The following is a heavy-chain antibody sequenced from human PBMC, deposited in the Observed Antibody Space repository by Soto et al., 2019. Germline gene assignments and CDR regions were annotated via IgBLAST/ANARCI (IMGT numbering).Heavy chain of an antibody. Sequence: EVQLVQSGAEVKKPGESLKISCKGSGYTFSNYWIGWVRQMPGKGLEWMGNIYPGDSDARYSPSFGGQVTFSADKSSNIVYLQLNSLKASDTAMYYCARHHCTGGICYSFDHWGQGTLVSVSS. CDR2: IYPGDSDA. CDR3: ARHHCTGGICYSFDH. J-gene: IGHJ4*02. D-gene: IGHD2-15*01. V-gene: IGHV5-51*01. CDR1: GYTFSNYW.